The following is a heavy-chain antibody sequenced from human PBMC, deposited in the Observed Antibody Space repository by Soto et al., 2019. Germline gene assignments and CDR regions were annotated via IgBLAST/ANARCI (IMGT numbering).Heavy chain of an antibody. CDR2: VYYSGST. Sequence: QVQLQESGPGLVKPSETLSLTCTVSGGSISTYYWTWIRQPPGKGLEWIGHVYYSGSTSYNPSLQSRVTILIDTSKNQFFLKLTSMTAADTAVYYCARRPYYGMDVWGQGTTVTVSS. CDR1: GGSISTYY. CDR3: ARRPYYGMDV. J-gene: IGHJ6*02. V-gene: IGHV4-59*01.